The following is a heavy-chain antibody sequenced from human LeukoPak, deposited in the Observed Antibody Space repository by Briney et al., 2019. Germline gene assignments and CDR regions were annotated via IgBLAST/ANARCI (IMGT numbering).Heavy chain of an antibody. D-gene: IGHD6-6*01. Sequence: GGSLRLSCAASGFTFSSYGMHWVRQAPGKGLEWVAFIRYDGSNKYYADSVKGRFTISRDNSKNTLYLQMNSLRAEDTAVYYCAKDRRDSSSPTSWFDPWGQGTLVTVSS. J-gene: IGHJ5*02. CDR2: IRYDGSNK. V-gene: IGHV3-30*02. CDR1: GFTFSSYG. CDR3: AKDRRDSSSPTSWFDP.